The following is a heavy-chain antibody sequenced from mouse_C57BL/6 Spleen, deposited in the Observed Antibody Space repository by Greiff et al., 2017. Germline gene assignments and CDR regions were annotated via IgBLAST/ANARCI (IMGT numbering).Heavy chain of an antibody. V-gene: IGHV5-6*01. CDR3: ARPDYDGGAWFAY. CDR1: GFTFSSYG. Sequence: VQLQQSGGDLVKPGGSLKLSCAASGFTFSSYGMSWVRQTPDKRLEWVATISSGGSYTYYPDSVKGRFTISRDNAKNTLYLQMSSLKSEDTARYYCARPDYDGGAWFAYWGQGTLVTVSA. CDR2: ISSGGSYT. J-gene: IGHJ3*01. D-gene: IGHD2-4*01.